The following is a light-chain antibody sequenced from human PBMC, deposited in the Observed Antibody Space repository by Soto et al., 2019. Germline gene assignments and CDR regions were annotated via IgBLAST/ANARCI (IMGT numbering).Light chain of an antibody. V-gene: IGKV4-1*01. Sequence: DIVMTQAPYSLAVSLGERATINCKSSQSVLSSSNNKNSIAWYQQKPGQAPRLLIYGASSRATGIPDRFSGSGSGTDFTLTISRLEPEDFAVYCCQQYGSSPPITFGQGTRLEIK. J-gene: IGKJ5*01. CDR2: GAS. CDR1: QSVLSSSNNKNS. CDR3: QQYGSSPPIT.